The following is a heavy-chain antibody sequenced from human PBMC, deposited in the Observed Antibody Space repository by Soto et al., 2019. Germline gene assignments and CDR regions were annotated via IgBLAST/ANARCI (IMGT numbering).Heavy chain of an antibody. CDR3: ASPVAFDI. CDR1: GGSISSSSYY. Sequence: QLQLQESGPGLVKPSETLSLTCTVSGGSISSSSYYWGWIRQPPGKGLEWIGSIYYSGSTYYNPSLKSRVTISADTSKAPFSLTLRSVTAADTAVYYCASPVAFDIWGPGTMVTVSS. V-gene: IGHV4-39*01. CDR2: IYYSGST. J-gene: IGHJ3*02.